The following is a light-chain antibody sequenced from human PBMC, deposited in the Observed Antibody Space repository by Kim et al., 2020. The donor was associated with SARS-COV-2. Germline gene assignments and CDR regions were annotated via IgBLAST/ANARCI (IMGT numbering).Light chain of an antibody. CDR2: RND. J-gene: IGLJ1*01. V-gene: IGLV1-47*01. CDR3: AARDDTLSGFL. CDR1: ISNIGSHS. Sequence: ELTQPPSASGTPGQRVTISCSGSISNIGSHSVYWYQQFPGTAPKLLIYRNDQRPSGVPDRFSGSKSGTSASLAISGLRSADEADYYCAARDDTLSGFLFGGGTRSPS.